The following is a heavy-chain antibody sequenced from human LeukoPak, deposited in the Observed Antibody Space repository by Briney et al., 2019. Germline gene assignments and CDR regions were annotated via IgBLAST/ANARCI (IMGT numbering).Heavy chain of an antibody. CDR3: ARGPNSNWSGLDF. CDR1: GFTFRTYW. Sequence: GGSLRLSCAVSGFTFRTYWMHWVRQVPGEGLVWVSRINEDGSITNYADSVKGRLSISRDNAKNTLYLQVNNLRAEDTAVYYCARGPNSNWSGLDFWGQGTLLTVSS. D-gene: IGHD6-6*01. J-gene: IGHJ4*02. V-gene: IGHV3-74*01. CDR2: INEDGSIT.